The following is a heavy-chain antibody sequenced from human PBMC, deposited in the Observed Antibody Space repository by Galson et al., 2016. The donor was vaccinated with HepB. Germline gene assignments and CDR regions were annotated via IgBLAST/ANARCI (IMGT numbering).Heavy chain of an antibody. Sequence: SVKVSCKASGYSFTSYGISWVRQAPGQGLEWMGRINTNNGNTDYTQKTQGRVTMTSDTSTSTAHMEMRRLRSDDTAMYYCARDFQTYTGGYQGEVFDVWGQGTMVTVSS. CDR1: GYSFTSYG. D-gene: IGHD1-26*01. V-gene: IGHV1-18*04. CDR2: INTNNGNT. J-gene: IGHJ3*01. CDR3: ARDFQTYTGGYQGEVFDV.